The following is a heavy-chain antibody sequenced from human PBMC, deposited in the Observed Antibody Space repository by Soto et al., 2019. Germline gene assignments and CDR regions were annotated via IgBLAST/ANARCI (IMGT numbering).Heavy chain of an antibody. D-gene: IGHD6-19*01. J-gene: IGHJ6*02. Sequence: EVQLVGSGGGLVKPGGSLRLSCTDSGVTFSNYTMNWVRQAPGKGLEWVSSISRSSRNIYYADSVKGRFTISRDNAKNALYLKMNSLRAEDTAVYYCARDLKVAGTNSFYYYGMDVWGQGTTVTVSS. V-gene: IGHV3-21*01. CDR2: ISRSSRNI. CDR3: ARDLKVAGTNSFYYYGMDV. CDR1: GVTFSNYT.